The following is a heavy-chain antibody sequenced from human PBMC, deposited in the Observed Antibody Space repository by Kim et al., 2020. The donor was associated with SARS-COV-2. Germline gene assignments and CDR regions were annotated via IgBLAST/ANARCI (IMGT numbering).Heavy chain of an antibody. CDR1: GFTVSSNY. J-gene: IGHJ4*02. Sequence: GGSLRLSCAAYGFTVSSNYMSWVRQAPGKGLEWVSVIYSGGSTYYADSVKGRFTISRDNSKNTLYLQMNSLRAEDTAVYYCARVPRGTVTKTEDYWGQGTLVTVSS. CDR3: ARVPRGTVTKTEDY. V-gene: IGHV3-53*01. D-gene: IGHD4-17*01. CDR2: IYSGGST.